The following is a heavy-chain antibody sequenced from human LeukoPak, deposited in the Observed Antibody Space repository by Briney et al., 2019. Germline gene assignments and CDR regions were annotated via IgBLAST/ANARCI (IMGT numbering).Heavy chain of an antibody. V-gene: IGHV3-23*01. CDR2: ISGSGGST. CDR3: AKDHLVGATSPTDFDY. CDR1: GITLSNYG. D-gene: IGHD1-26*01. J-gene: IGHJ4*02. Sequence: GGSLRLSCAVSGITLSNYGMSWVRQAPGKGLEWVSAISGSGGSTYYADSVKGRFTISRDNSKNTLYLQMNSLRAEDTAVYYCAKDHLVGATSPTDFDYWGQGTLVTVSS.